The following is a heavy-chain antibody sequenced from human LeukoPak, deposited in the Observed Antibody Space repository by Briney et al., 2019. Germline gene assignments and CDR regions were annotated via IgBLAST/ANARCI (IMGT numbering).Heavy chain of an antibody. D-gene: IGHD2-15*01. CDR1: GGSISSYY. V-gene: IGHV4-59*01. CDR3: ARDRRYCSGGSCYYYYGMDV. J-gene: IGHJ6*04. Sequence: SETLSLTCTVSGGSISSYYWSWIRQPPGKGLEWIGYIYYSGSTNYNPSLKSRLTISVDTSKNQFSLKLSSVTAADTAVYYCARDRRYCSGGSCYYYYGMDVWGKGTTVTVSS. CDR2: IYYSGST.